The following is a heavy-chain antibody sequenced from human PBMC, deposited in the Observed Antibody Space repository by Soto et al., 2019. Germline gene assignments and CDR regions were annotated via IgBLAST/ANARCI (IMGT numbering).Heavy chain of an antibody. CDR1: GFTFSGSA. V-gene: IGHV3-73*01. J-gene: IGHJ4*02. Sequence: GGSLRLSCAASGFTFSGSAMHWVRQASGKGLEWVGRIRSKANSYATAYAASVKGRFTISRDDSKNTAYLQMNSLKTEDTAVYYCTRIGYDYVWGSYRYDYFDYWGQGTLVTVS. CDR2: IRSKANSYAT. CDR3: TRIGYDYVWGSYRYDYFDY. D-gene: IGHD3-16*02.